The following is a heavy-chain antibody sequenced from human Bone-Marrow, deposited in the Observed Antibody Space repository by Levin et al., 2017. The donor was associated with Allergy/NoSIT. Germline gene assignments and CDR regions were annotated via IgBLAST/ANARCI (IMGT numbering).Heavy chain of an antibody. D-gene: IGHD5/OR15-5a*01. Sequence: SQTLSLTCSVSGGSVSSGTYYWSWIRRPPGKGLEWIGYINYRGVTKYNPSLKSRVTISGDTSKNEFSLKVTSVTAADTAVYYCARNRIIVSGGSDYYYGMDVWGQGTTVTVSS. CDR3: ARNRIIVSGGSDYYYGMDV. CDR1: GGSVSSGTYY. CDR2: INYRGVT. J-gene: IGHJ6*02. V-gene: IGHV4-61*01.